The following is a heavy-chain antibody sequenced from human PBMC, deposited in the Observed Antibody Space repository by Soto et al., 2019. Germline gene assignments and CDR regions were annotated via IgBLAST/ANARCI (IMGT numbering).Heavy chain of an antibody. J-gene: IGHJ4*02. CDR2: ISWNSGSI. Sequence: GGSLRLSCAASGFTFDDYAMHWFRQAPGKGLEWVSGISWNSGSIGYADSVKGRFTISRDNAKNSLYLQMNSLRAEDTALYYCAKAQLGAFDISVVVAAVVDYWGQGTLVTVSS. D-gene: IGHD2-15*01. V-gene: IGHV3-9*01. CDR3: AKAQLGAFDISVVVAAVVDY. CDR1: GFTFDDYA.